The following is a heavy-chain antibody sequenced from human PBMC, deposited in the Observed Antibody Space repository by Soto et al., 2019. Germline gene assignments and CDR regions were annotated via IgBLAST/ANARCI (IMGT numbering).Heavy chain of an antibody. CDR2: IYYSGST. D-gene: IGHD2-2*02. V-gene: IGHV4-59*08. J-gene: IGHJ3*02. CDR3: ARNLRPIIPDAFDI. Sequence: SETLSLTCTVSGGSISSYYWSWIRQPPGKGLEWIGYIYYSGSTNYNPSLKSRVTISVDTSKNQFSLKLSSVTAADTAVYYCARNLRPIIPDAFDIWGQGTMVTVS. CDR1: GGSISSYY.